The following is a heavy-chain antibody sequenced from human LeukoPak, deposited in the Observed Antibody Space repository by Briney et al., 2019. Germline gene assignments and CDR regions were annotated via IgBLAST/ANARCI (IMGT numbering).Heavy chain of an antibody. Sequence: GGSLRLSCAASGFTFSSYSMNWVRQAPGKGLEWVSYISSSSSTIYYADSVKGRFTISRDNAKNSLYLQMNSLRAEDTAVYHCARGSSGYYYATLDYWGQGTLVTVSS. D-gene: IGHD3-22*01. J-gene: IGHJ4*02. CDR3: ARGSSGYYYATLDY. CDR1: GFTFSSYS. V-gene: IGHV3-48*01. CDR2: ISSSSSTI.